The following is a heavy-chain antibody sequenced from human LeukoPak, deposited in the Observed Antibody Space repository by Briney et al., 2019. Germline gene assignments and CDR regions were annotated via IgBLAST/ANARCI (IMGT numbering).Heavy chain of an antibody. J-gene: IGHJ4*02. CDR1: GYTFTGYY. D-gene: IGHD2-15*01. Sequence: ASVKVSCKASGYTFTGYYMHWVRQAPGQGPEWMGWINPNSGGTNYAQKFQGRVTMTRDTSISTAYMELRSLRSDDTAVYYCGRSADIVVVVSATYVDYWGQGTLVTVSS. CDR2: INPNSGGT. CDR3: GRSADIVVVVSATYVDY. V-gene: IGHV1-2*02.